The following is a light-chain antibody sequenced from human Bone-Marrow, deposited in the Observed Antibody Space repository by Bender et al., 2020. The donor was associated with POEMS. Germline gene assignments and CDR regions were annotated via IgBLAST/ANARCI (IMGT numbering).Light chain of an antibody. CDR3: STWDDRLNAWL. Sequence: QSVLTQPPSASGTPGQRVTISCSGGSIGRNPIHWYQQLPGTAPRLVIYAVDRRPSGVPNRFSASKSGSSASLTISGLQSEDAADYYCSTWDDRLNAWLFGGGTKLTVL. J-gene: IGLJ3*02. CDR1: SIGRNP. CDR2: AVD. V-gene: IGLV1-44*01.